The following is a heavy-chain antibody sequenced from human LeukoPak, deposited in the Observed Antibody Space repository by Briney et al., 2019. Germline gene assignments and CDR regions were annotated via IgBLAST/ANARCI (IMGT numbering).Heavy chain of an antibody. CDR3: ARDHNYAFDN. CDR2: IGISSGNT. CDR1: GFPFSHYS. Sequence: GGSLRLSFAASGFPFSHYSMNWVRQAPGKGLEWISYIGISSGNTKYADSVKGRFTISGDNAKNSLHLQMNSLRVEDTAVYYCARDHNYAFDNWGQGTLVTVSS. J-gene: IGHJ4*02. V-gene: IGHV3-48*04. D-gene: IGHD4-11*01.